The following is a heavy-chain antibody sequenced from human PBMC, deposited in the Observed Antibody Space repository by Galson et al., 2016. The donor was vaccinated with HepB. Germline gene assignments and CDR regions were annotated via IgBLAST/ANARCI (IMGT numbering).Heavy chain of an antibody. Sequence: SLRLSCAASGFSFSSYAVHWVRQAPGQGLEWVAVISYDGSRKDYADSVRGRFTISRDNSKSTLNLQMNSLRPEDSAVYYCARVMYDLRDYYHYYGMDVWAKGPRSPSP. V-gene: IGHV3-30*04. CDR2: ISYDGSRK. CDR1: GFSFSSYA. D-gene: IGHD3-3*01. CDR3: ARVMYDLRDYYHYYGMDV. J-gene: IGHJ6*02.